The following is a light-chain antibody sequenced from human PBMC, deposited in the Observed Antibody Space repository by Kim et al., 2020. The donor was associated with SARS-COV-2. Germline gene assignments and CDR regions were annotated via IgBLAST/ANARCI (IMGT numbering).Light chain of an antibody. CDR3: QLYGTSRCT. V-gene: IGKV3-20*01. J-gene: IGKJ2*02. CDR1: QSVASNY. CDR2: DAS. Sequence: IVLTQSPGTLSLSPGETATLSCRASQSVASNYLAWYQQKPGQAPRLLIFDASTRATGISDRFSGSGSGTDFSLTISRLAPEDFAVYYCQLYGTSRCTVGQGTKLEI.